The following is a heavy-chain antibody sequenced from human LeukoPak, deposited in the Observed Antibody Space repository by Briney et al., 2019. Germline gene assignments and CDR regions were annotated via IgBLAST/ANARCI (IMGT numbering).Heavy chain of an antibody. J-gene: IGHJ5*02. Sequence: PSETLSLTCTVSGGSISSSSYYWGWIRQPPGKGLEWIGSIYYSGSTYYNPSLKSRVTISVDTSKNQFSLKLSSVTAADTAVYYCVRQRGDMCSSTSCLGNWFDPWGQGTLVTVSS. CDR2: IYYSGST. CDR1: GGSISSSSYY. D-gene: IGHD2-2*01. V-gene: IGHV4-39*01. CDR3: VRQRGDMCSSTSCLGNWFDP.